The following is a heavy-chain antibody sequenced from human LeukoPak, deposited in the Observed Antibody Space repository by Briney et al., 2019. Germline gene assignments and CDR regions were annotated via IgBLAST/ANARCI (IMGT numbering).Heavy chain of an antibody. V-gene: IGHV1-69*04. CDR2: IIPILGIA. Sequence: SVKVSCKASGGTFSSYAISWVRQAPGQGLEWMGRIIPILGIANYAQKFQGRVTITADKSTSTAYMELSSLRSEDTAVYYCARDRDIVVVPAAVKFDYWGQGTLVTVSS. D-gene: IGHD2-2*01. CDR3: ARDRDIVVVPAAVKFDY. CDR1: GGTFSSYA. J-gene: IGHJ4*02.